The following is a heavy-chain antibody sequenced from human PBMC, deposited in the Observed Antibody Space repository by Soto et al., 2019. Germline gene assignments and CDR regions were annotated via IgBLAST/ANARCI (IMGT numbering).Heavy chain of an antibody. CDR3: VKRSLLMAPT. CDR1: GGSFSGYY. CDR2: INHSGST. D-gene: IGHD1-1*01. J-gene: IGHJ4*02. Sequence: SETLSLTCTVYGGSFSGYYWSWIRQPPGKGLEWIGEINHSGSTNYNPSLKSRVTISVDTSKNQFSLSLNSVTAADTAVYYCVKRSLLMAPTWGQGIQVTVSS. V-gene: IGHV4-34*01.